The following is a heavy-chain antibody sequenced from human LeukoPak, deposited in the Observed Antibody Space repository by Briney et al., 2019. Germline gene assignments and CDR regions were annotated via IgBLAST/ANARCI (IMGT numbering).Heavy chain of an antibody. CDR1: GGTFSSYA. V-gene: IGHV1-69*06. Sequence: GASVKVSCKASGGTFSSYAISWVRQAPGQGLEWMGGIIPIFGTANYAQKFQGRVTITADKSTSTAYMELSSLRSEDTAVYYCARVGPGKYRDYYDSSGYYFPLDYWGQGTLVTVSS. D-gene: IGHD3-22*01. CDR2: IIPIFGTA. J-gene: IGHJ4*02. CDR3: ARVGPGKYRDYYDSSGYYFPLDY.